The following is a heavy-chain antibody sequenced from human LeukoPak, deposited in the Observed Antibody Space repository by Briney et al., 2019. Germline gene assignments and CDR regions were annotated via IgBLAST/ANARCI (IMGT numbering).Heavy chain of an antibody. CDR3: ARVTPYGSGSYPIYYFDY. V-gene: IGHV1-18*01. CDR2: INAYNGNT. D-gene: IGHD3-10*01. CDR1: GYTFTSYG. Sequence: GASVKVSCKASGYTFTSYGISWVRQAPGQGLEWMGWINAYNGNTSYAQKLQGRVTMTADTSTSTAYMELRSLRSDDTAVYYCARVTPYGSGSYPIYYFDYWGQGTLVTVSS. J-gene: IGHJ4*02.